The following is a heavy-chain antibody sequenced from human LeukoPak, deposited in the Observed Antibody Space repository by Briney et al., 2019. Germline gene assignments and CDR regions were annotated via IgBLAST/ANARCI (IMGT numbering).Heavy chain of an antibody. V-gene: IGHV4-4*07. CDR3: ARDRMALLDY. CDR2: IYTSGST. D-gene: IGHD5-24*01. CDR1: GGSISRYY. Sequence: PSETLSLTCTVSGGSISRYYGRWIRQPAGKGLEWIGRIYTSGSTNSNPSLKSRVTISVDKSKNQFSLTLSSVTAADTAVYYCARDRMALLDYWGQGTLVTVSS. J-gene: IGHJ4*02.